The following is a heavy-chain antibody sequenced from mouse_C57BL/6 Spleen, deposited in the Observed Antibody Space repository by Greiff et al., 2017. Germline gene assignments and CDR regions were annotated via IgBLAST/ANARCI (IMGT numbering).Heavy chain of an antibody. V-gene: IGHV1-50*01. Sequence: QVQLQQPGAELVKPGASVKLSCKASGYTFTSYWMQWVKQRPGQGLEWIGEIDPSDSYTNYNQKFKGKATLTVDTSSSTASLQRSSLTAEDAAVYYCARGGVRGHYFDDWGQGTTLTVSS. CDR2: IDPSDSYT. CDR1: GYTFTSYW. J-gene: IGHJ2*01. D-gene: IGHD2-14*01. CDR3: ARGGVRGHYFDD.